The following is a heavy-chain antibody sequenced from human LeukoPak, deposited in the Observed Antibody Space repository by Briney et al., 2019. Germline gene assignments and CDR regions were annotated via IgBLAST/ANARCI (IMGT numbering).Heavy chain of an antibody. D-gene: IGHD2-21*02. J-gene: IGHJ3*01. Sequence: SETLSLTCTVSGLYLSCYYWSWLRQPPGKGLEWVGYIFYGGSTNSNPSLKSRVSISVDTSKNQFSLKLSSVTAADTAVYYCAAYCGGDCYSFYNAFYVWGQKTIVTASS. CDR1: GLYLSCYY. CDR2: IFYGGST. V-gene: IGHV4-59*01. CDR3: AAYCGGDCYSFYNAFYV.